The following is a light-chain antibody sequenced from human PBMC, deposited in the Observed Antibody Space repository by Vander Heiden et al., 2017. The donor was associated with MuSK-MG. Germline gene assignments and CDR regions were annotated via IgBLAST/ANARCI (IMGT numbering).Light chain of an antibody. V-gene: IGKV1-39*01. Sequence: DIQMTQSPSSLSASVGDRVTITCRASQSISSYLNWYQQKPGKAPKLLIYAASSLQSGVPSRFSGSGSGTDFTLTISSLQPEDFATYYCQQSDSTPRFTFGPGTKVEIK. J-gene: IGKJ3*01. CDR2: AAS. CDR3: QQSDSTPRFT. CDR1: QSISSY.